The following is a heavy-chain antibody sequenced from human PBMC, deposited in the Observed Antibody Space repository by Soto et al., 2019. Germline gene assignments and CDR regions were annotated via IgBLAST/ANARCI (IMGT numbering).Heavy chain of an antibody. Sequence: QVQLQESGPGLVKPSETLSLTCTVSGGSISSYYWSWIRQPPGKGLEWIGYIYYSGSTNYNPSLKSRVTISVDTSKNQFSLKLSSVTAADTAVYYCARDRHHDYGDYESAFDIWGQGTMVTISS. D-gene: IGHD4-17*01. CDR1: GGSISSYY. V-gene: IGHV4-59*01. CDR2: IYYSGST. J-gene: IGHJ3*02. CDR3: ARDRHHDYGDYESAFDI.